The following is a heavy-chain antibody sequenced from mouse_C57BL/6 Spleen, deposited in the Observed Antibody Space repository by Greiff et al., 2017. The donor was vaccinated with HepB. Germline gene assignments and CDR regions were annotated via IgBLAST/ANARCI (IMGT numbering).Heavy chain of an antibody. CDR3: ARQGAYDYDGEGYAMDY. J-gene: IGHJ4*01. D-gene: IGHD2-4*01. V-gene: IGHV5-6*02. CDR2: ISSGGSYT. Sequence: EVMLVESGGDLVKPGGSLKLSCAASGFTFSSYGMSWVRQTPDKRLEWVATISSGGSYTYYPDSVKGRFTISRDNAKNTLYLQMSSLKSEDTAMYYCARQGAYDYDGEGYAMDYWGQGTSVTVSS. CDR1: GFTFSSYG.